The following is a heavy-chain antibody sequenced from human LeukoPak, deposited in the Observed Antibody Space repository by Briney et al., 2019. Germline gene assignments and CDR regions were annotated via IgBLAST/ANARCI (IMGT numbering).Heavy chain of an antibody. J-gene: IGHJ6*03. CDR1: GGSISSCY. CDR3: AREKFDKYSSGWYDKVDYYYYYMDV. D-gene: IGHD6-19*01. CDR2: IYTSGST. V-gene: IGHV4-4*07. Sequence: SETLSLTCTVSGGSISSCYWSWIRQPAGKGLEWIGRIYTSGSTNYNPSLKSRVTMSVDTSKNQFSLKLSSVTAADTAVYYCAREKFDKYSSGWYDKVDYYYYYMDVWGKGTTVTVSS.